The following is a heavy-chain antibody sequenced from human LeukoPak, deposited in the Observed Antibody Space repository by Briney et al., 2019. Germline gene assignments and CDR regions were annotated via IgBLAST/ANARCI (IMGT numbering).Heavy chain of an antibody. J-gene: IGHJ6*03. CDR3: ARLGEGSSWVQRNYYYYYMDV. CDR2: IYTSGGT. V-gene: IGHV4-4*09. CDR1: GGSISSYY. D-gene: IGHD6-13*01. Sequence: SETLSLTCTVSGGSISSYYWSWIRQPPGKGLEWIGYIYTSGGTNYNPSLKSRVTISVDTSKNQFSLKLSSVTAADTAVYYCARLGEGSSWVQRNYYYYYMDVWGKGTTVTVSS.